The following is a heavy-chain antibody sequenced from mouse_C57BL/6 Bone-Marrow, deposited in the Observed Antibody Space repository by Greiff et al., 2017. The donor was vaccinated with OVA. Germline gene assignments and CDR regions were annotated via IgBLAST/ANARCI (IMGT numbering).Heavy chain of an antibody. D-gene: IGHD4-1*01. V-gene: IGHV5-4*01. CDR3: ARDRTRLGLCDY. Sequence: EVKLMESGGGLVKPGGSLKLSCAASGFTFSSYAMSWVRQTPEKRLEWVATISDGGSYTYYPDNVKGRFTISRDNAKNNLYLQMSHLKSEDTAMYYCARDRTRLGLCDYWGQGTTLTVSS. J-gene: IGHJ2*01. CDR1: GFTFSSYA. CDR2: ISDGGSYT.